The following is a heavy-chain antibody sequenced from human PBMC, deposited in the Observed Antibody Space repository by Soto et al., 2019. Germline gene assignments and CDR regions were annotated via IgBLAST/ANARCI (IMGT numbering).Heavy chain of an antibody. CDR1: GGSISSYY. Sequence: SETLSLTCTVSGGSISSYYWSWIRQPPGKGLEWIGYIYYSGSTYYNPSLKSRVTISVDTSKNQFSLKLSSVTAADTAVYYCARSSTSANYFDYWGQGALVTVSS. CDR2: IYYSGST. D-gene: IGHD2-2*01. V-gene: IGHV4-59*12. CDR3: ARSSTSANYFDY. J-gene: IGHJ4*02.